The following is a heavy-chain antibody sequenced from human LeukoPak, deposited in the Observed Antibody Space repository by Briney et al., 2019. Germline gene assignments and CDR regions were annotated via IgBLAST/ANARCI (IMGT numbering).Heavy chain of an antibody. CDR2: IRSKAYGETT. Sequence: PGGSLRLSCTASGFTFGDYAMSWVRQAPGKGLEWVGFIRSKAYGETTEYAASVKGRFTISRDDSKSIAYLQMNSLKTEDTAVYYCTSPRGTYYDSSGYYPIDYWGQGTLVTVSS. D-gene: IGHD3-22*01. CDR1: GFTFGDYA. V-gene: IGHV3-49*04. J-gene: IGHJ4*02. CDR3: TSPRGTYYDSSGYYPIDY.